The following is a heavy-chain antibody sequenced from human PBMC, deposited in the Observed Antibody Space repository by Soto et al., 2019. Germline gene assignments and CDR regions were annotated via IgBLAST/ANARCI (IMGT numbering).Heavy chain of an antibody. V-gene: IGHV2-70*01. CDR1: GFSLSDAPMC. D-gene: IGHD4-17*01. J-gene: IGHJ4*02. Sequence: TLVNPTQTLTLTCTFSGFSLSDAPMCVSWIRQPPGKALEWLALIDWDDDKKYSTSLKTRLTISKDTSKNQVVLTMTNMDPVDTATYYCARTDYGDQRGYFDYWGQGTLVTVSS. CDR2: IDWDDDK. CDR3: ARTDYGDQRGYFDY.